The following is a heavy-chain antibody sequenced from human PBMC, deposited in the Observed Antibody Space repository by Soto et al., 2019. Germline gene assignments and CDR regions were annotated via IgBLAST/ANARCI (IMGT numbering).Heavy chain of an antibody. D-gene: IGHD6-19*01. Sequence: QVQLVESGGGVVQPGRSLRLSCAASGFTFSSYAMHWVRQAPGKGLEWVAVISYDGSNKYYADSVKGRFTISRDNSKNTLYLQMNSLRAEDTAVYYCARALKAGTNYYFDYWGQVTLVTVSS. V-gene: IGHV3-30-3*01. CDR2: ISYDGSNK. CDR3: ARALKAGTNYYFDY. CDR1: GFTFSSYA. J-gene: IGHJ4*02.